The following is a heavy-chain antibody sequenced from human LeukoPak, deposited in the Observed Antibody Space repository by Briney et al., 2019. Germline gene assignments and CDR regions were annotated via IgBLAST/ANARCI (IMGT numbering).Heavy chain of an antibody. Sequence: SETLSLTCAVYGGSFSGYYWSWIRQPPGKGLEWIGEINHSGITNYNPSLKSRVTISVDTSKNQFSLKLSSVTAADTAVYYCARVPPRVSSSSKFSYYYYYMDVWGKGTTVTVSS. CDR3: ARVPPRVSSSSKFSYYYYYMDV. CDR2: INHSGIT. D-gene: IGHD6-13*01. CDR1: GGSFSGYY. J-gene: IGHJ6*03. V-gene: IGHV4-34*01.